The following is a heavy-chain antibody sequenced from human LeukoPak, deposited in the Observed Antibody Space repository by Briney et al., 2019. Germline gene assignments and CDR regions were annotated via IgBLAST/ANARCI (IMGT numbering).Heavy chain of an antibody. CDR2: ISSSSSTI. V-gene: IGHV3-48*04. Sequence: GGSLRLSCAASGFTFSSYSMNWLRPAPGKGLEGVSYISSSSSTIYYADSVKGRFTISRDNAKNSLYLQMNSLRAEDTAVYYCARDLSGTFSYYCGQGTLGT. CDR1: GFTFSSYS. J-gene: IGHJ4*02. CDR3: ARDLSGTFSYY. D-gene: IGHD1-14*01.